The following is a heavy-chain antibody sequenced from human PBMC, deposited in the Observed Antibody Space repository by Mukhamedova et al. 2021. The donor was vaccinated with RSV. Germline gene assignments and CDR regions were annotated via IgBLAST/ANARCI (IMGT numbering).Heavy chain of an antibody. CDR2: VYINGRT. Sequence: SWIRQPAGKGLEWIGRVYINGRTNYNPSLKSRVTIFLVTSKNQFSLRLSSVTAADTAVYYCARASGARTYCCNDRSFPSWIDSW. V-gene: IGHV4-61*02. D-gene: IGHD2-21*02. CDR3: ARASGARTYCCNDRSFPSWIDS. J-gene: IGHJ5*01.